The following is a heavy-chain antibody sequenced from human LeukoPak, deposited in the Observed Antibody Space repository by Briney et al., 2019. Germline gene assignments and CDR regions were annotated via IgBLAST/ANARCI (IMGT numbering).Heavy chain of an antibody. Sequence: GASVKVSCKASGYTFTGYYMHWVRQAPGQGLEWMGWINPNSGGTNYAQKFQGRVTMTRDTSISTAYMELSRLRSDDTAVYYCARDREDSSGWAARVGFDYWGQGTLVTVSS. CDR2: INPNSGGT. D-gene: IGHD3-22*01. J-gene: IGHJ4*02. CDR1: GYTFTGYY. V-gene: IGHV1-2*02. CDR3: ARDREDSSGWAARVGFDY.